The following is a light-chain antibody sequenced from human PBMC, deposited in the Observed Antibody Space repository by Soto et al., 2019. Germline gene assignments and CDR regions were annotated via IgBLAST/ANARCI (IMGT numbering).Light chain of an antibody. CDR3: QQHGTSPIT. CDR1: QSLSSD. J-gene: IGKJ5*01. CDR2: GAS. V-gene: IGKV3-20*01. Sequence: EIVMTQSPATLSVSPGERATLSCRASQSLSSDLAWYQQKPGQTPRLLVYGASNRAAGIPDRFSGSGSGTDFTLTISRLEPDDFAVYYCQQHGTSPITFGQGTRLEI.